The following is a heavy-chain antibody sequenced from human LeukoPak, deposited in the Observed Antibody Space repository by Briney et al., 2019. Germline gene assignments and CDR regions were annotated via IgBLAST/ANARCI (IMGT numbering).Heavy chain of an antibody. CDR1: GVTFSSYA. D-gene: IGHD6-19*01. CDR2: ITYDGKNE. Sequence: GGSLRLSCAASGVTFSSYAMHWARQAPGQGLEWVAVITYDGKNENYAASVKGRFTVSRDNSNTTLYLQMISLRSDDTAVYYCARDPSNSSGWYIFFDFWGQGTLVAVSS. V-gene: IGHV3-30*03. CDR3: ARDPSNSSGWYIFFDF. J-gene: IGHJ4*02.